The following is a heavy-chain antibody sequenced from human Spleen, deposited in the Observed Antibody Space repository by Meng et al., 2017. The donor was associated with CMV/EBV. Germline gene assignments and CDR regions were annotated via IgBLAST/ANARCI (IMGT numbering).Heavy chain of an antibody. CDR3: ASSGYSYGYEIDY. V-gene: IGHV4-34*01. Sequence: QVQLQQWGAGLLKPSXXXXLTGAVYGGSFSGYYWSWIRQPPGKGLEWIGEINHSGSTNYNPSLKSRVTISVDTSKNQFSLKLSSVTAADTAVYYCASSGYSYGYEIDYWGQGTLVTVSS. D-gene: IGHD5-18*01. CDR1: GGSFSGYY. J-gene: IGHJ4*02. CDR2: INHSGST.